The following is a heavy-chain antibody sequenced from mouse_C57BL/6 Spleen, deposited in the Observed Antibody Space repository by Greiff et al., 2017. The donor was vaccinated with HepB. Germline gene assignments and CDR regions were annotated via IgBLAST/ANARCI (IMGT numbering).Heavy chain of an antibody. D-gene: IGHD1-1*01. V-gene: IGHV1-81*01. CDR2: IYPRSGNT. CDR3: APSYGSSYGAAMDY. CDR1: GYTFTSYG. Sequence: VQLQQSGAELARPGASVKLSCKASGYTFTSYGISWVKQRTGQGLEWIGEIYPRSGNTYYNEKFKGKATLTADKSSSTAYMELRSLTSEDSAVDFCAPSYGSSYGAAMDYWGQGTSVTVSS. J-gene: IGHJ4*01.